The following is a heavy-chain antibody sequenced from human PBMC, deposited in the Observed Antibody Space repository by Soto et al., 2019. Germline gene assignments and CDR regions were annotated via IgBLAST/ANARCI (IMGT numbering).Heavy chain of an antibody. V-gene: IGHV3-23*01. CDR3: VKVTRYYDILTGHPDV. CDR1: GFTFSSYA. J-gene: IGHJ6*02. D-gene: IGHD3-9*01. Sequence: GGSLRLSCAASGFTFSSYAMSWVRQAPGKGLEWVSAISGSGGSTYYADSVKGRFTISRDNSKNTLYLQMSSLRAEDTAVYYCVKVTRYYDILTGHPDVWGQGTTVTV. CDR2: ISGSGGST.